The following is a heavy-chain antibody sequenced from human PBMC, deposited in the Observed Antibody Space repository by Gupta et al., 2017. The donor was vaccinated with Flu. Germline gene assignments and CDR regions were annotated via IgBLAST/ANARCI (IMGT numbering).Heavy chain of an antibody. CDR1: GFDFNGYE. CDR2: ISRSAAT. V-gene: IGHV3-48*03. J-gene: IGHJ4*02. Sequence: EVLLVESGGGLVQPGGSLRLSCIASGFDFNGYERSWVRQATGRGLEWVDLISRSAATYYTDTVRGRFTSARDNAKTFMYMSISSMRCGDTSSYFCASGHWDNWCQGTKVTVSS. CDR3: ASGHWDN.